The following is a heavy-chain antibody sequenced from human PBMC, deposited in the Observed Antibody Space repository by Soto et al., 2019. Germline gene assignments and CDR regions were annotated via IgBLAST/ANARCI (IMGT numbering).Heavy chain of an antibody. CDR2: IRYDGSNN. Sequence: QVQLVESGGGVVQPGRSLRLSCAASGFTFRNYGMHWVHQAPGKGLEWVATIRYDGSNNYYLDSVEGRFTVSRDISKNTLYLQMNTLRAEDTAVYYCARDLSGPLDYWGQGTLVTVSS. CDR3: ARDLSGPLDY. CDR1: GFTFRNYG. J-gene: IGHJ4*02. V-gene: IGHV3-33*01.